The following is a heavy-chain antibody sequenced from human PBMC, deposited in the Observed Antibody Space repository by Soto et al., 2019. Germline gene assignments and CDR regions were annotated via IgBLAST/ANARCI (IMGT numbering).Heavy chain of an antibody. CDR1: GFTFSSYG. V-gene: IGHV3-30*18. D-gene: IGHD4-4*01. Sequence: PGGSLRLSCAASGFTFSSYGMHWVRQAPGKGLEWVAVISYDGSNKYYADSVKGRFTISRDNSKNTLYLQMNSLRAEDTAVYYCAKVLYSNYVYYYYGMDVWGQGTTVTVSS. J-gene: IGHJ6*02. CDR2: ISYDGSNK. CDR3: AKVLYSNYVYYYYGMDV.